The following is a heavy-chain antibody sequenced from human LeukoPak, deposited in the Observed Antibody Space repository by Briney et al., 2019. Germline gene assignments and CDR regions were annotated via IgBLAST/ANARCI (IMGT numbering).Heavy chain of an antibody. V-gene: IGHV4-30-4*01. Sequence: SETLSLTCTVSGGSISSGDYSWSWIRQPPGKGLEWIGYIYYSGSTYYNPSLKSRVTISVDTSKNQFSLKLSSVTAADTAVYYCARAPGRYDMRNFDYWGQGTLVTVSS. CDR2: IYYSGST. CDR3: ARAPGRYDMRNFDY. CDR1: GGSISSGDYS. D-gene: IGHD3-9*01. J-gene: IGHJ4*02.